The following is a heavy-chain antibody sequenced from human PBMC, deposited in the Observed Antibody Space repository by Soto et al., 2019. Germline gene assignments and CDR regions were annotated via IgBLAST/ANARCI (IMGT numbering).Heavy chain of an antibody. Sequence: SETLSLTCAVYGGSFSGYYWSWIRQPPGKGLEWIGEINHSGSTNYNPSLNSRLTISEDRSKNHFPLKLSSLTAADTAVYYCGQYRLLSGRAVGGQGPPVTVSS. D-gene: IGHD2-2*01. J-gene: IGHJ6*02. CDR1: GGSFSGYY. V-gene: IGHV4-34*01. CDR2: INHSGST. CDR3: GQYRLLSGRAV.